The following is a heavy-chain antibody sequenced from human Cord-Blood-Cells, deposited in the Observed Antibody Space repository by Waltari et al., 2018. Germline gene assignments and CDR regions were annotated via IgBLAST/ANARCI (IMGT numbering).Heavy chain of an antibody. CDR3: ARDPYVWGSYRLYYFDY. CDR2: ISYDGSNK. J-gene: IGHJ4*02. Sequence: QVQLVASGGGVVQPGRSLRLSSAASGFTFSSYAMHWVRQAPGKGLEWVAVISYDGSNKYYADSVKGRFTISRDNSKNTLYLQMNSLRAEDTAVYYCARDPYVWGSYRLYYFDYWGQGTLVTVSS. D-gene: IGHD3-16*02. CDR1: GFTFSSYA. V-gene: IGHV3-30-3*01.